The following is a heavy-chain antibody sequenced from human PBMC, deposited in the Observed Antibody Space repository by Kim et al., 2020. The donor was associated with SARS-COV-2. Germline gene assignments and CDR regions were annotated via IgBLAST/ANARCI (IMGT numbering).Heavy chain of an antibody. CDR3: ARAYSNNCFDP. J-gene: IGHJ5*02. V-gene: IGHV4-59*01. D-gene: IGHD4-4*01. Sequence: HPPPKRRVTISADTSKNQFSLKLSSVTAADTAVYYCARAYSNNCFDPWGQGTLVTVSS.